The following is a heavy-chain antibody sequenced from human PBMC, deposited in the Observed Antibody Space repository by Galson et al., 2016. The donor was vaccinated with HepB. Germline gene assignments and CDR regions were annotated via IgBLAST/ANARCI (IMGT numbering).Heavy chain of an antibody. V-gene: IGHV3-9*01. CDR2: ITWNSGSI. CDR3: AKGLRFGELFHLAYFDY. D-gene: IGHD3-10*01. CDR1: GFTFDDYA. J-gene: IGHJ4*02. Sequence: SLRLSCAASGFTFDDYAMHWVRQVPGKGLEWVSGITWNSGSIGYADSVQARFTISRDNAKNTLYRQMNSLGTEDTALYFCAKGLRFGELFHLAYFDYWGQGTLVTVSS.